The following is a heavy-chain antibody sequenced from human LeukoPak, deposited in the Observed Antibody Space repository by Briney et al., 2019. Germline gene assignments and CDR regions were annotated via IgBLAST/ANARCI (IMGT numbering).Heavy chain of an antibody. CDR1: GFTFSSYS. J-gene: IGHJ4*02. CDR2: ISSSSSNI. V-gene: IGHV3-21*05. CDR3: ARAGRSGYDHYYFDY. D-gene: IGHD5-12*01. Sequence: GGSLRLSCAASGFTFSSYSMNWVRQAPGKGLEWVSHISSSSSNIYYADSVKGRFTISRDNAKSSLYLQMNSLRAEDTAVYYCARAGRSGYDHYYFDYWGLGTLVTVSS.